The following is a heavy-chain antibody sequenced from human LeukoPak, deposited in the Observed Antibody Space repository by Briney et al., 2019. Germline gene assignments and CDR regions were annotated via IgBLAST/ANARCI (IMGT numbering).Heavy chain of an antibody. D-gene: IGHD2-2*02. J-gene: IGHJ4*02. Sequence: PGRSLRLSCAASGFTFSSYGMHWVRQAPGKGLEWVSAISGSGGSTYYADSVKGRFTISRDNSKNTVHLQMNSLRVEDTAVYYCAKTDCTSSSCYTIDSWGQGTLVTVSS. CDR1: GFTFSSYG. CDR2: ISGSGGST. CDR3: AKTDCTSSSCYTIDS. V-gene: IGHV3-23*01.